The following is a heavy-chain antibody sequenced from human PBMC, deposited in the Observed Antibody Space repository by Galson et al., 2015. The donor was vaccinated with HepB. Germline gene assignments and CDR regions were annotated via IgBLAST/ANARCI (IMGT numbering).Heavy chain of an antibody. CDR1: GGSISSSSYY. CDR3: ARGDGSSGWYALDY. J-gene: IGHJ4*02. V-gene: IGHV4-39*07. CDR2: IYYSGST. Sequence: LSLTCTVSGGSISSSSYYWGWIRQPPGKGLEWIGSIYYSGSTYYNPSLKSRVTISVDTSKNQFSLKLSSVTAADTAVYYCARGDGSSGWYALDYWGQGTLVTVSS. D-gene: IGHD6-19*01.